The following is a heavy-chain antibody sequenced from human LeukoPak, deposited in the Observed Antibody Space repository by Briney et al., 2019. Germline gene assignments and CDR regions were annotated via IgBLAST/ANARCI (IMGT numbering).Heavy chain of an antibody. V-gene: IGHV3-9*01. CDR1: GFTFDDYA. D-gene: IGHD3-10*01. CDR3: AKDGAALWFGELRARYGMDV. CDR2: ISWNSGSI. J-gene: IGHJ6*02. Sequence: PGGSLRLSCAASGFTFDDYAMHWVRQAPGKGLEWVSGISWNSGSIGYADSVKGRFTISRDNAKDSLYLQMNSLRAEDTALYYCAKDGAALWFGELRARYGMDVWGQGTTVTVSS.